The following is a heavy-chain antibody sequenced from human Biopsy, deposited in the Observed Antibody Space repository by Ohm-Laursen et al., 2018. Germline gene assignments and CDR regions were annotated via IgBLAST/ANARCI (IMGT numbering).Heavy chain of an antibody. CDR3: ARGSNDFGGLYFPR. Sequence: GTLSLTCPVSGGSFTGHYWSWIRQPPGQGLEWIGHISYTGYTSYNASLKRRVTISVDTSRNHFSLRMSPLTDADTAVYYCARGSNDFGGLYFPRWGQGTLLTVSS. CDR1: GGSFTGHY. CDR2: ISYTGYT. V-gene: IGHV4-59*11. D-gene: IGHD4-23*01. J-gene: IGHJ4*02.